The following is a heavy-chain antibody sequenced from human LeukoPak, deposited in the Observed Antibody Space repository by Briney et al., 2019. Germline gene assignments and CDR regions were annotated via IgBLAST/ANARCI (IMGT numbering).Heavy chain of an antibody. Sequence: GASVKVSCKASGYTFTSYYMHWVRQAPGQGLEWMGGFDPEDGETIYAQKFQGRVTMTEDTSTDTAYMELSSLRSEDTAVYYCATALLTTVTFQHWGQGTLVTVSS. D-gene: IGHD4-17*01. J-gene: IGHJ1*01. V-gene: IGHV1-24*01. CDR1: GYTFTSYY. CDR3: ATALLTTVTFQH. CDR2: FDPEDGET.